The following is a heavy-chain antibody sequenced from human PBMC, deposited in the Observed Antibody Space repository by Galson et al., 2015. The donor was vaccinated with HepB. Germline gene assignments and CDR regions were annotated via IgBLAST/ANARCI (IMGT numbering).Heavy chain of an antibody. CDR1: GFTFTTYA. CDR3: AREPGGGVLYNGLVV. CDR2: ISYDGSDK. Sequence: SLRLSCAASGFTFTTYAMHWVRQAPGKGLEWVAVISYDGSDKYYADSVKGRFTISRDNSKNTLYLQMNSLRAEDTAVYYCAREPGGGVLYNGLVVWGQGTTVTVSS. D-gene: IGHD1-14*01. V-gene: IGHV3-30*04. J-gene: IGHJ6*02.